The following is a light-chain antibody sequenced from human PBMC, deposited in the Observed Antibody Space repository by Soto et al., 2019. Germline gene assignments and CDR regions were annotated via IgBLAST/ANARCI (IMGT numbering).Light chain of an antibody. V-gene: IGLV2-23*01. CDR3: CSYAGSSTAWV. Sequence: QSALAQPASVSGSPGQSITISCTGTSSDVGSYNLVSWYQQHPGKAPKLMIYEGSKRPSGVSNRFSGSKSGNTASLTISGLQAEDEADYYCCSYAGSSTAWVFGNGTKVTVL. J-gene: IGLJ1*01. CDR1: SSDVGSYNL. CDR2: EGS.